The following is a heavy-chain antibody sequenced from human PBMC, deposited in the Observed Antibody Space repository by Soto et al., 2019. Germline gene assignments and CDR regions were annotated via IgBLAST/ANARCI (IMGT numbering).Heavy chain of an antibody. CDR3: VRGTPTPGLAY. CDR2: IKQDGSET. CDR1: GFTFSSYW. V-gene: IGHV3-7*03. D-gene: IGHD1-7*01. J-gene: IGHJ4*02. Sequence: EVQLVESGGGLVQPGGSLRLACVVSGFTFSSYWMNWVRQAPGKGLEWVANIKQDGSETHYVDSVKGRFTISRDNAKNSLYLQMNSLRAADTAVYYCVRGTPTPGLAYWGQGTLVTVSS.